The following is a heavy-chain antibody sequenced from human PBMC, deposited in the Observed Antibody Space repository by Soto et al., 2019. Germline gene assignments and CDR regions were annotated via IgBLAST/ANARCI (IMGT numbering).Heavy chain of an antibody. V-gene: IGHV1-69*02. Sequence: QVQLVQSGAEVKKPGSSVKVSCKASGGTFSSYTISWVRQAPGQGLEWMGRIIPILGIANYAQKFQGRVTITADKSTSTAYMELSSLRSEDTAVYYCARVAAGPRFEDYCGQGTLVTVSS. J-gene: IGHJ4*02. CDR1: GGTFSSYT. D-gene: IGHD2-15*01. CDR3: ARVAAGPRFEDY. CDR2: IIPILGIA.